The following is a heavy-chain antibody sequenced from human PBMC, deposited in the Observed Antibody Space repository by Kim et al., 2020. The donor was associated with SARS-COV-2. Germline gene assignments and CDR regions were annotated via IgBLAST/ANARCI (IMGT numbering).Heavy chain of an antibody. D-gene: IGHD6-13*01. CDR1: GFTFSSYG. J-gene: IGHJ4*02. CDR3: AKGGSSWYWVDC. CDR2: IYTGGSGT. V-gene: IGHV3-23*03. Sequence: GGSLRLSCAASGFTFSSYGMSWVRQAPGKGLEWISVIYTGGSGTYYAESVNGRFTISRDNSKNTLYLQMNSLRVEDTAVYYCAKGGSSWYWVDCWGQGT.